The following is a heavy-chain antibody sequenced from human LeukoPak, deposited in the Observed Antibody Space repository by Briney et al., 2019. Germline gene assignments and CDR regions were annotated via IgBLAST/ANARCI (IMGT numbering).Heavy chain of an antibody. D-gene: IGHD7-27*01. CDR2: VYYSGST. V-gene: IGHV4-59*12. J-gene: IGHJ4*02. CDR3: ASNTGIVFDY. CDR1: GDFITAYY. Sequence: PSETLSLTCSVSGDFITAYYRSWIRQPPGKGLEWIGYVYYSGSTEYNPSLRSRVTISLEMSKQQFPLNLTSVTAADTAVYYCASNTGIVFDYWGQGALVTVSS.